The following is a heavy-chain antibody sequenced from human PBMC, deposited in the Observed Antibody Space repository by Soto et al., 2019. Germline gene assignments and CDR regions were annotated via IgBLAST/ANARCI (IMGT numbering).Heavy chain of an antibody. Sequence: ASVKVSCKASGYTFTSYGISWVRQAPGQGLEWMGWISAYNGNTNYAQKLQGRVTMTTDTSTSTAYMELRSLRSDDTAVYYCARGRAYGVRGGGYYYYGMDVWGQGTTVTVSS. CDR2: ISAYNGNT. V-gene: IGHV1-18*01. CDR1: GYTFTSYG. J-gene: IGHJ6*02. CDR3: ARGRAYGVRGGGYYYYGMDV. D-gene: IGHD3-10*02.